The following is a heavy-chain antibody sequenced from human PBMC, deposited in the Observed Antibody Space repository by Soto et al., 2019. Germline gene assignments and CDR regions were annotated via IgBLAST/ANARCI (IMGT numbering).Heavy chain of an antibody. V-gene: IGHV4-59*01. D-gene: IGHD6-13*01. Sequence: ASETLSLTCTVSGGSISSYYWSWIRQPPGKGLEWIGYIYYSGSTNYNPSLKSRVTISVDTSKNQFSLKLSSVTAADTAVYYCARAIDSSSWSGYYYYGMDVWGQGTTVTVSS. CDR3: ARAIDSSSWSGYYYYGMDV. CDR1: GGSISSYY. CDR2: IYYSGST. J-gene: IGHJ6*02.